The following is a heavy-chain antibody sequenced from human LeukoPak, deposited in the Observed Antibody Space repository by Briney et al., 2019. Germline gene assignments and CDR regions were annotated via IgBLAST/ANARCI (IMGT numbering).Heavy chain of an antibody. V-gene: IGHV3-7*01. CDR1: KFTFSCFW. J-gene: IGHJ4*02. D-gene: IGHD4-23*01. Sequence: GGSLRLSCTASKFTFSCFWMSWVRQAPGKGLEWVANINQDGSEKNYVDSVKGRFTISIDNAKNSLYLQMNTLRAEDTAVYYCARESTEVTPGYWGQGTLVTASS. CDR2: INQDGSEK. CDR3: ARESTEVTPGY.